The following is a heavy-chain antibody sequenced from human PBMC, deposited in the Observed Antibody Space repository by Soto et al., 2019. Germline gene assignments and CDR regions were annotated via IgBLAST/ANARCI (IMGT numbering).Heavy chain of an antibody. CDR2: IVPIFGTA. Sequence: QVQLVQSGAEVKKPGSSVKVSCRASGGTFSNYAISWVRQAPGQGLEWMGGIVPIFGTANYAQKFQGRITITADEPTSTAYMELCSLRSDDTTVYYCASPTGKLDYWGEGTLVTVSS. CDR1: GGTFSNYA. D-gene: IGHD2-8*02. J-gene: IGHJ4*02. V-gene: IGHV1-69*01. CDR3: ASPTGKLDY.